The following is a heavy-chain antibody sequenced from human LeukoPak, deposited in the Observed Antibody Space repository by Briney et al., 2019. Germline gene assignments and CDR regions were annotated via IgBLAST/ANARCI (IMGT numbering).Heavy chain of an antibody. Sequence: PSETLSLTCTVSGDSINGYFWSWIRQPPGKGLEWIGYIHYSGGTNYNPSLKSRVTISVDTSKNQFSLKLSSVRAADTAVYYCARYLTTGTDGHGFDHWGQGTLVSVSS. CDR3: ARYLTTGTDGHGFDH. D-gene: IGHD1/OR15-1a*01. V-gene: IGHV4-59*12. CDR1: GDSINGYF. J-gene: IGHJ4*02. CDR2: IHYSGGT.